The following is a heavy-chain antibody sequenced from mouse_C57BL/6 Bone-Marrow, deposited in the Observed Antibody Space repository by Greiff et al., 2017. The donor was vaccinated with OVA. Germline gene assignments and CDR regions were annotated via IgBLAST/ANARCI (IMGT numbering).Heavy chain of an antibody. V-gene: IGHV1-62-2*01. D-gene: IGHD2-10*01. CDR1: GYTFTEYT. J-gene: IGHJ2*01. CDR3: ARHEEAYYGNRHYFDY. CDR2: FYPGSGSI. Sequence: VQLQQSGAELVKPGASVKLSCKASGYTFTEYTIHWVKQRSGQGLEWIGWFYPGSGSIKYNEKFKDKATLTADKSSSTVYMELSRLTSEDSAVYFCARHEEAYYGNRHYFDYWGQGTTLTVSS.